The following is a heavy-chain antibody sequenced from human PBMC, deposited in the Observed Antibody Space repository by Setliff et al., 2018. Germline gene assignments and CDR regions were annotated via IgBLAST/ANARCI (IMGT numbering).Heavy chain of an antibody. D-gene: IGHD3-16*01. J-gene: IGHJ6*02. V-gene: IGHV1-69*05. CDR1: GGTFSSYA. CDR2: ISVYNGKT. Sequence: SVKVSCKASGGTFSSYAISWVRQAPGQGLEWMGWISVYNGKTKYAQKFQGRVTITTDESTSTAYMELSSLRSEDTAVYYCARDAGPFGVSYYYYGMDVWGQGTTVTVSS. CDR3: ARDAGPFGVSYYYYGMDV.